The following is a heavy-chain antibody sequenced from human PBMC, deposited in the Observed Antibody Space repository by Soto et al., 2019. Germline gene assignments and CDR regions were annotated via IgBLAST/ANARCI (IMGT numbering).Heavy chain of an antibody. CDR3: AKRPLTAAGFDY. V-gene: IGHV3-23*01. CDR2: ITGSGGGT. CDR1: GFTFSNYA. Sequence: EVQLLESGGGLVQPGGSLRLSCAASGFTFSNYAMTWVRQAPGKGLEWVSVITGSGGGTYFVDSVKGRFTISRDNSKXXXXXQMNSLRAEDTAVYYCAKRPLTAAGFDYWGQGTLVTVSS. J-gene: IGHJ4*02. D-gene: IGHD6-13*01.